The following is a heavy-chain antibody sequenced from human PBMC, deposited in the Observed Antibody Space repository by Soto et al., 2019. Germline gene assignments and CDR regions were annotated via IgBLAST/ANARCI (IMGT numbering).Heavy chain of an antibody. V-gene: IGHV1-2*04. CDR1: GYTFTGYY. J-gene: IGHJ4*02. D-gene: IGHD3-22*01. Sequence: ASVKVSCKASGYTFTGYYMHWVRQAPGQGLEWMGWINPNSGGTNYAQKFQGWVTMTRDTSISTAYMELSRLRSDDTAVYYCAREGYYYYSSGYYYLKPFDYWGQGTLVTV. CDR2: INPNSGGT. CDR3: AREGYYYYSSGYYYLKPFDY.